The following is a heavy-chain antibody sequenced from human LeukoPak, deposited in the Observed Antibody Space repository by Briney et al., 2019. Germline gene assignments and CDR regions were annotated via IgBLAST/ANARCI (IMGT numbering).Heavy chain of an antibody. J-gene: IGHJ6*03. Sequence: SETLSLTCAVYGGSFSGYYWSWIRQPPRKGLEWVGEINHSGSTNYNPSLTSRVTISVDTSKNQFSLKLSSVTAADTAVYYCARVGPYYYDSSGYYNARYYYYYYMDVWGKGTTVTVSS. CDR2: INHSGST. V-gene: IGHV4-34*01. CDR1: GGSFSGYY. CDR3: ARVGPYYYDSSGYYNARYYYYYYMDV. D-gene: IGHD3-22*01.